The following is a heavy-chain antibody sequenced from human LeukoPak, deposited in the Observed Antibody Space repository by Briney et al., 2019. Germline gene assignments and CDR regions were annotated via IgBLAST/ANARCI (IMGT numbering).Heavy chain of an antibody. Sequence: GGSLRLSCAASGFTFSSYSMNWVRQARGKGLEWVSYISSSSSTIYYADSVKGRFTISRDNAKNSLYLEMNSLRAEDTAVYYCARGEDEFDYWGQGTLVTVSS. CDR2: ISSSSSTI. CDR1: GFTFSSYS. J-gene: IGHJ4*02. CDR3: ARGEDEFDY. D-gene: IGHD5-24*01. V-gene: IGHV3-48*01.